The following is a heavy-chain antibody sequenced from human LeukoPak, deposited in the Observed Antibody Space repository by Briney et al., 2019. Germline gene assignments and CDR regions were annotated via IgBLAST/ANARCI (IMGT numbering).Heavy chain of an antibody. D-gene: IGHD6-19*01. CDR3: ARHDQYIDSSGWYFFDY. V-gene: IGHV4-59*08. Sequence: SETLSLTCTVSGGSISGYYWSWIRQPPGKGLEWIGYIYYSGSTNYNPSLKSRVTISVDTSKNQVSLKLSSVTAADTAVYYCARHDQYIDSSGWYFFDYWGQGTLVTVSS. CDR2: IYYSGST. J-gene: IGHJ4*02. CDR1: GGSISGYY.